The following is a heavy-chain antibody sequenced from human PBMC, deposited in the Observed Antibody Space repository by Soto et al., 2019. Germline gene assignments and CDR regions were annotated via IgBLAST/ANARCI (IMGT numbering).Heavy chain of an antibody. D-gene: IGHD6-19*01. Sequence: QVQLQESGPGLVKPSETLSLTCTVSGGSVSSGSYYWSWIRQPPGKGLEWIGYIYYSGSTNYNPSLKSRVTISVDTAKNQFSLKLSSVTAADTAVYYCARDSRDSSGWRYYFEYWGQGTLVTVSS. CDR3: ARDSRDSSGWRYYFEY. V-gene: IGHV4-61*01. J-gene: IGHJ4*02. CDR2: IYYSGST. CDR1: GGSVSSGSYY.